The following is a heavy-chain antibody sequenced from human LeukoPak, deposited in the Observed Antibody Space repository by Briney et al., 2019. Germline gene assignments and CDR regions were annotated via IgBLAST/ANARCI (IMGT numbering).Heavy chain of an antibody. Sequence: ASVTVSCKASGYTFTGYYMHWVRQAPGQGLEWMGWINPNSGGTNYAQKFQGRVTMTRDTSISTAYMELSRLRSDDTAVYYCARGRTSRESWFDPWGQGTLVTVSS. J-gene: IGHJ5*02. CDR2: INPNSGGT. CDR3: ARGRTSRESWFDP. D-gene: IGHD1-7*01. V-gene: IGHV1-2*02. CDR1: GYTFTGYY.